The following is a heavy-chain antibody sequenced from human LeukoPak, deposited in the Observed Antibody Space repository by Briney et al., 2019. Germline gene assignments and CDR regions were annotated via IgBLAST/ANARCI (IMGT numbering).Heavy chain of an antibody. Sequence: EASVKVSCKASGYTFTGYYMHWVRQAPGQGLEWMGWINPNSGGTNYAQKFQDRVTMTRDTSISTAYMELSRLRSDDTAVYYCARVRSRDGVTFGYWGQGTLVTVSS. V-gene: IGHV1-2*02. D-gene: IGHD3-10*01. CDR2: INPNSGGT. CDR1: GYTFTGYY. CDR3: ARVRSRDGVTFGY. J-gene: IGHJ4*02.